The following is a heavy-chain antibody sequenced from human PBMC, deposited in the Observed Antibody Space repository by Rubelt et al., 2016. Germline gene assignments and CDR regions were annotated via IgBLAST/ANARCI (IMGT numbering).Heavy chain of an antibody. Sequence: QVQLVQSGAEVKKPGASVKVSCKASGYTFTNYGMHWVRQAPGQRLEGMGWIDAGNGDTKYSQKLKDRVSSTRDASANTAYMELSSLRSEDTAVYYCARANHGDYEDYWGQGTLVTVSS. CDR3: ARANHGDYEDY. D-gene: IGHD4-17*01. CDR2: IDAGNGDT. CDR1: GYTFTNYG. J-gene: IGHJ4*02. V-gene: IGHV1-3*01.